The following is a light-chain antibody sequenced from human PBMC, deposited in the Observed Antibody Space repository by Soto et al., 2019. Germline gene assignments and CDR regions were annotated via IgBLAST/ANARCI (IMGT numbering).Light chain of an antibody. Sequence: QSVLTQPPSVSGAPRHRVTISCTGSSSNIGATYDVQWYQQLPGTAPKLLIYGNSNRPSGVPDRFSGSKSGTSASLAITGLQADDEADYYCQSYDSSLSAHYVFGTGTKVTVL. CDR1: SSNIGATYD. CDR2: GNS. V-gene: IGLV1-40*01. CDR3: QSYDSSLSAHYV. J-gene: IGLJ1*01.